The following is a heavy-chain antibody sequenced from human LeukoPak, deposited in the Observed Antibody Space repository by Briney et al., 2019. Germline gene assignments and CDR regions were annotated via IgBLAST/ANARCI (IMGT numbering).Heavy chain of an antibody. CDR2: IYYSGST. D-gene: IGHD6-13*01. J-gene: IGHJ4*02. CDR1: GGSISSSSYY. V-gene: IGHV4-39*01. Sequence: SETLSLTCTVSGGSISSSSYYWGWIRQPPGKGLEWIGSIYYSGSTYYNPSLKSRVTISVDTSKNQFSLKLSSVTAADTAVYYCARVRSSWEFDYWGQGTLVTVSS. CDR3: ARVRSSWEFDY.